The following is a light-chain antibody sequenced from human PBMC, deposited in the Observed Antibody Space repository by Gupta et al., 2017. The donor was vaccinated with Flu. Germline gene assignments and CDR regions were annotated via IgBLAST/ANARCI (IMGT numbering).Light chain of an antibody. J-gene: IGLJ3*02. CDR1: SSNSGSNT. CDR3: EEWDDSLKGWV. V-gene: IGLV1-44*01. Sequence: RVTISCSGSSSNSGSNTVNWYQQLPGTAPKRLSERNNQRPSGVPDRFSGSKAGTSASLEISGLQSEDEAEDDCEEWDDSLKGWVFGGGTKLTVL. CDR2: RNN.